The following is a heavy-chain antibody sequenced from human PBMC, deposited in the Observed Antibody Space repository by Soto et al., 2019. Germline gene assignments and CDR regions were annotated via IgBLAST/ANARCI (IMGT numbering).Heavy chain of an antibody. CDR3: AKDRQWLAAEDY. Sequence: EVQLLESGGGLVQPGGSLRLSCAASGFTFSSYAMSWVRQAPGKGLEWVSAISGSGGSTYYADSVKGWFTISRDNSKNTLYLQMNSLRAEYTVVYYSAKDRQWLAAEDYWGQGTLVTVSS. CDR1: GFTFSSYA. CDR2: ISGSGGST. V-gene: IGHV3-23*01. D-gene: IGHD6-19*01. J-gene: IGHJ4*02.